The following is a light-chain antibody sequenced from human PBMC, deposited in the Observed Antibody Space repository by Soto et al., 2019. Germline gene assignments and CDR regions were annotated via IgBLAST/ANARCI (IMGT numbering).Light chain of an antibody. V-gene: IGKV1-27*01. J-gene: IGKJ1*01. CDR3: QRYNSAPQT. CDR2: AAS. Sequence: DIQMTQSPSSLSASVGDRVTITCRASQGISSYLAWYQQKPGKVPKLLIFAASTLQSGVPSRFSGSGSGTDFTLTISSLQPEDFATYYCQRYNSAPQTFGQGTKVEIK. CDR1: QGISSY.